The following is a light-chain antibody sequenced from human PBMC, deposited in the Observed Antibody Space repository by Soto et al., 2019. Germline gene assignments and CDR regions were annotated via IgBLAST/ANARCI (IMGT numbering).Light chain of an antibody. J-gene: IGKJ1*01. CDR2: GAS. V-gene: IGKV3-20*01. CDR3: QQYGSSPRT. Sequence: EIVMTQSPATLSVSPGERATLSCRASQSVSSSYLGWYQQKPGQAPRLLMYGASSRATGIPERFSGSGSGTDFTLTISRLEPEDFAVYYCQQYGSSPRTFGQGTMVDIK. CDR1: QSVSSSY.